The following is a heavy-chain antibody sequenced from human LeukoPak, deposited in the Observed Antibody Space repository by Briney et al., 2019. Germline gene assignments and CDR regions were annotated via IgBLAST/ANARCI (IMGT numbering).Heavy chain of an antibody. CDR1: GFTFSSYE. J-gene: IGHJ4*02. V-gene: IGHV3-48*03. CDR3: ARDRGRGGYESFDY. Sequence: GGSLRLSCAASGFTFSSYEMNWVPQAPGKGLEWVSYISSSGSTIYYADSVKGRFTISRDNAKTSLYLRMNSLRAEDTAVYYCARDRGRGGYESFDYWGQGTLVTVSS. CDR2: ISSSGSTI. D-gene: IGHD5-12*01.